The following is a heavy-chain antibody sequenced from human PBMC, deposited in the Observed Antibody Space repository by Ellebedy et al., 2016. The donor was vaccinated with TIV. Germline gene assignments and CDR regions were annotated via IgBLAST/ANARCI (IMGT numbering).Heavy chain of an antibody. CDR3: ARAYYGDYGGPLNNYYGMDV. D-gene: IGHD4-17*01. Sequence: SGPTLVKPTQTLTLTCTVSGFSLDTNAMCVSWVRQPPGKALEWLAFIDWDGDKYYSPSLKTRLAISRDTSKNQVVLSMTNMDPLDTGTYYCARAYYGDYGGPLNNYYGMDVWGQGTAVTVSS. CDR2: IDWDGDK. J-gene: IGHJ6*02. V-gene: IGHV2-70*13. CDR1: GFSLDTNAMC.